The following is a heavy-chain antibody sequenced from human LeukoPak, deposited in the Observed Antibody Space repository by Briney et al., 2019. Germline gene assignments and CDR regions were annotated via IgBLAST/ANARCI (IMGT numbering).Heavy chain of an antibody. CDR2: VYPDDSAA. J-gene: IGHJ4*02. D-gene: IGHD3-16*01. CDR3: ARSRVWGDSRWAFDY. V-gene: IGHV5-51*01. Sequence: GDSLKISCQGSGYSFSRFWVGWVRQTPGKGLEWMGVVYPDDSAARYSPSFQGQITFSADKSLDTAYLQWSSLRASDTGIYFCARSRVWGDSRWAFDYWGQGTPVTVSS. CDR1: GYSFSRFW.